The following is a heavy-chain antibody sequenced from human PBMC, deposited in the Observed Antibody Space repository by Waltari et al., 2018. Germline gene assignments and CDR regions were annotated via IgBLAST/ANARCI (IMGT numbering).Heavy chain of an antibody. D-gene: IGHD5-12*01. CDR1: GFTVGNNY. V-gene: IGHV3-66*01. Sequence: EVQLVVSGGGLVQPGGSLRLSCAASGFTVGNNYMTWVRQAPGKGLEWVSIIFSGGNTYYADYVKGRFVISRDTSKNMVFLQVNSLMVEDTAVYYCATTVATMRRTYYYHGLDVWGQGTTVTVSS. CDR3: ATTVATMRRTYYYHGLDV. J-gene: IGHJ6*02. CDR2: IFSGGNT.